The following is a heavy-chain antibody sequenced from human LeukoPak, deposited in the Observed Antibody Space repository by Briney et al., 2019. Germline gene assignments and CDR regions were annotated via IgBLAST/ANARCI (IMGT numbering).Heavy chain of an antibody. Sequence: SETLSLTCTVSGGSISSSSYYWGWLRQPPGQGLEWIGSIYYSGSTYYNASLKSRVTISVDPSKNQFSLKLSAVTAADTAVYYCARGHPNWGSYLWGQGTLVTVSS. J-gene: IGHJ4*02. CDR1: GGSISSSSYY. CDR2: IYYSGST. V-gene: IGHV4-39*01. D-gene: IGHD3-16*02. CDR3: ARGHPNWGSYL.